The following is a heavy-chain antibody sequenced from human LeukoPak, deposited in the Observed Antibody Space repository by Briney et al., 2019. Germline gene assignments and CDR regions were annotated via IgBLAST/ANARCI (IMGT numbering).Heavy chain of an antibody. J-gene: IGHJ5*02. V-gene: IGHV4-4*07. CDR1: GGSISSYY. CDR2: IYTSGST. Sequence: SETLSLTCTVSGGSISSYYWSWIRQPAGKGLEWIGRIYTSGSTNYNPSLKSRVTISVDTSKNQFSLKLSSVTAADTAVYYCARAESYYDSSGYYYPWGQGTLVTVSS. D-gene: IGHD3-22*01. CDR3: ARAESYYDSSGYYYP.